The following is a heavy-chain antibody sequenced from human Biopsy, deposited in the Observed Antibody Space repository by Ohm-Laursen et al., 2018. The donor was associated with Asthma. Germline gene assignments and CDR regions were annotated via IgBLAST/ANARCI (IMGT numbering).Heavy chain of an antibody. D-gene: IGHD2-2*01. V-gene: IGHV4-39*01. Sequence: SQTLSLTCTVSGASITSSAYYWGWIRQPPGKGLEWIGSMYYGETTYYSPSLKSRVTISVDTSKNQFSLILSSVTAADTAVYYSARHDHRWDTYADFWGQGTLVTVSS. CDR1: GASITSSAYY. J-gene: IGHJ4*02. CDR2: MYYGETT. CDR3: ARHDHRWDTYADF.